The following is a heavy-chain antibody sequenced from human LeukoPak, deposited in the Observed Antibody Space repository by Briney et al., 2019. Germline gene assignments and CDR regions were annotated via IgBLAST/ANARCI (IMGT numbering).Heavy chain of an antibody. V-gene: IGHV3-49*04. CDR2: IRSKVYRGTQ. CDR1: GFTFGDYA. Sequence: GGSLRLSCTASGFTFGDYAMTWVRQAPGKGLEWVGFIRSKVYRGTQEYAASVKGRFTISRDDSKGIAYLQMNSLKIEDRAVYYCTRDQTPYYWGQGTLVTVSS. J-gene: IGHJ4*02. CDR3: TRDQTPYY.